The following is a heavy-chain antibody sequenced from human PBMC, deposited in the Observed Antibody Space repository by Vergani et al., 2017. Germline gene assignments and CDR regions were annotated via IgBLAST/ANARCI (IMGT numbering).Heavy chain of an antibody. CDR2: IYSGGSST. CDR1: GFTFSSYA. D-gene: IGHD2-15*01. Sequence: EVQLLESGGGLVQPGGSLRLSCAASGFTFSSYAMSWVRQAPGKGREWGSVIYSGGSSTYYADSVKGRFTISRDNSKNTLYLQMNSLRAEDTAVYYCAKDTLGYCSGGSCYASDYYYMDVWGKGTTVTVSS. J-gene: IGHJ6*03. CDR3: AKDTLGYCSGGSCYASDYYYMDV. V-gene: IGHV3-23*03.